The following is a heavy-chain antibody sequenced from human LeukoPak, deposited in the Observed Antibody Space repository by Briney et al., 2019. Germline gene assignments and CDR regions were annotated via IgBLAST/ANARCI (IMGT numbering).Heavy chain of an antibody. CDR3: ARGPFDDYVWGSYRPGSFDY. V-gene: IGHV4-34*01. CDR1: DESFSGHY. Sequence: SETLSLTCAVYDESFSGHYWSWIRQPPGKGLEWIGEINYSGSTSSNPYLKSRVTISVDTSKNQFSLKLSSVTAADTAVYYCARGPFDDYVWGSYRPGSFDYWGQGTLVTVSS. J-gene: IGHJ4*02. D-gene: IGHD3-16*02. CDR2: INYSGST.